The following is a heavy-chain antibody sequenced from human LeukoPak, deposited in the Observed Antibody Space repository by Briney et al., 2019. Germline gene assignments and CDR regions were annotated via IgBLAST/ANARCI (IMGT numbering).Heavy chain of an antibody. CDR2: INSDGSST. D-gene: IGHD2/OR15-2a*01. CDR3: TSLVSAVYYMDV. CDR1: GFTFSNYW. Sequence: GGSLRLSCAASGFTFSNYWMHWVRQAPGKGLVWVSRINSDGSSTSYADSVKGRFTISRDNAKNTLYLQMNSLRAEDTAVYYCTSLVSAVYYMDVWGKGTTVTISS. J-gene: IGHJ6*03. V-gene: IGHV3-74*01.